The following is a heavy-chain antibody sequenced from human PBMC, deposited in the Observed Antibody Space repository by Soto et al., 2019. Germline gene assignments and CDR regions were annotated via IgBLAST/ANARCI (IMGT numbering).Heavy chain of an antibody. V-gene: IGHV4-39*01. CDR3: ARQRSIYGSGSYRPLDY. CDR2: IYYSGST. CDR1: GGSISSSGYY. J-gene: IGHJ4*02. D-gene: IGHD3-10*01. Sequence: QLQLQESGPGLVKPSETLSLTCTVSGGSISSSGYYWGWIRQPPGKGLEWIGSIYYSGSTYYNPSLKSRVTISVDTSKNQFSLKLSSVTAADTAVYYCARQRSIYGSGSYRPLDYWGQGTLVTVSS.